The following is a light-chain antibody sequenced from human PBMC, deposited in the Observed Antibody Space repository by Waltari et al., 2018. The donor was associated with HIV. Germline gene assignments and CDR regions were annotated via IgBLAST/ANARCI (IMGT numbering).Light chain of an antibody. CDR2: EVT. CDR1: SSDIDGYNY. V-gene: IGLV2-8*01. Sequence: QSTLTQPPSASGSPGQSVTISCTGTSSDIDGYNYVSWYQQHPGKAPRLIMTEVTKRPSCVPGRFSGAKSGNTASLTVSGLQTDDEALYYCSSFAPTNKFYVLFGGGTTLTVL. J-gene: IGLJ2*01. CDR3: SSFAPTNKFYVL.